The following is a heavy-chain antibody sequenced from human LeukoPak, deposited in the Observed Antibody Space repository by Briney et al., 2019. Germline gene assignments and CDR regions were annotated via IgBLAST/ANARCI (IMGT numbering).Heavy chain of an antibody. D-gene: IGHD3-16*01. CDR3: AKASRRGYYYYGMDV. CDR2: ISGSGGST. V-gene: IGHV3-23*01. J-gene: IGHJ6*02. CDR1: GFIYSSYA. Sequence: GGSLRLSCAASGFIYSSYAMSWVRQAPGRGLEGVSAISGSGGSTYYADSVKGRFTISRDNSKNTLYLQMNSLRAEDTAVYYCAKASRRGYYYYGMDVWGQGTTVTVSS.